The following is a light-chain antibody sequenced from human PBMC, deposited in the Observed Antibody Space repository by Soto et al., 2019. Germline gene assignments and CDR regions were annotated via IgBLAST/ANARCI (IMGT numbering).Light chain of an antibody. CDR2: AAS. V-gene: IGKV3-20*01. Sequence: EIVLTQSPGTLSLSPGEGGTLSCRASQSISSSYLAWYQQKPGQSPRLLIYAASSRATGIPDRFSGSGSGTDFTLTISRLEPEDFAVYYCQQYNNWLYTFGQGTKLEIK. J-gene: IGKJ2*01. CDR1: QSISSSY. CDR3: QQYNNWLYT.